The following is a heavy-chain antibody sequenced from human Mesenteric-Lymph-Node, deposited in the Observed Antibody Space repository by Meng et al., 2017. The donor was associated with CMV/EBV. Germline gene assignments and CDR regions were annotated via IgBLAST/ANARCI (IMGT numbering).Heavy chain of an antibody. CDR3: ARSRGPGIRGVITVYFDY. CDR1: TFSDYC. J-gene: IGHJ4*02. V-gene: IGHV3-11*01. Sequence: TFSDYCMGWVRKAPGKGLGWVSCISSSGSSMYYADSVKGRFTISRDNAKNSLYLQMNSLRAEDTAVYYCARSRGPGIRGVITVYFDYWGQGTLVTVSS. D-gene: IGHD3-10*01. CDR2: ISSSGSSM.